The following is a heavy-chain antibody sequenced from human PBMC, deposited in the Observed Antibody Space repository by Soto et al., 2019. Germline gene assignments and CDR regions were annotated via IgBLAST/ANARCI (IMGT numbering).Heavy chain of an antibody. J-gene: IGHJ4*02. CDR3: AHGSGWLSDY. CDR2: IYWDDDK. CDR1: GFSLSSPAVG. V-gene: IGHV2-5*02. D-gene: IGHD6-19*01. Sequence: QITLKESGPTLVKPTQTLTLTCTFSGFSLSSPAVGVNWIRQPPGKALEWLALIYWDDDKQYSPSLRSRLTITKDTSKNQVVLTMPNVDPVDTAPYYCAHGSGWLSDYWGQGTLVTVSS.